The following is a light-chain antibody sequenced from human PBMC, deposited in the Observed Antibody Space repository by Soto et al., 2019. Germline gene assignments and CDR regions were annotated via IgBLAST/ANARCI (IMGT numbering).Light chain of an antibody. CDR3: QKYNSAPWT. CDR1: QGISNY. CDR2: GAS. V-gene: IGKV1-27*01. Sequence: DIQMTQSPSSLSASVGDRVTITCRASQGISNYLAWYQQKPGKVPKVLIYGASTLQSGVTSRFSGSGSGTDFTLTISCLQPEDVATYYCQKYNSAPWTFGQGTKVGIK. J-gene: IGKJ1*01.